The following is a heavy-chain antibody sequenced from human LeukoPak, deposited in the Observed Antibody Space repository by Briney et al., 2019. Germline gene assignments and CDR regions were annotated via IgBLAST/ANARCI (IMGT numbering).Heavy chain of an antibody. CDR3: ARGSNDFWSGYYASLVPYYYGMDV. V-gene: IGHV3-13*01. J-gene: IGHJ6*02. CDR2: IGTAGNT. CDR1: GFTFSSYD. Sequence: GGSLRLSCAASGFTFSSYDMHWVRQATGKGLEWVSAIGTAGNTYYPGSVKGRFTISRENAKNSLYLQMNSLRAGDTAVYYCARGSNDFWSGYYASLVPYYYGMDVWGQGTTVTVSS. D-gene: IGHD3-3*01.